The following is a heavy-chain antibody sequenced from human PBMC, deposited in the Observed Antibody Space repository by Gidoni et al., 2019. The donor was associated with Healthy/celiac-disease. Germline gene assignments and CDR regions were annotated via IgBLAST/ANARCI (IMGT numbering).Heavy chain of an antibody. D-gene: IGHD3-10*01. CDR3: AKGATSQSPWFGELLPDY. V-gene: IGHV3-23*01. CDR1: GFTFSSYA. CDR2: ISGSGGST. J-gene: IGHJ4*02. Sequence: EVQLLESGGGLVQPGGSLRLSCAASGFTFSSYAMSWVRQAPGKGLEWVSAISGSGGSTYYADSVKGRFTIPRDNSKNTLYLQMNSLRAEDTAVYYCAKGATSQSPWFGELLPDYWGQGTLVTVSS.